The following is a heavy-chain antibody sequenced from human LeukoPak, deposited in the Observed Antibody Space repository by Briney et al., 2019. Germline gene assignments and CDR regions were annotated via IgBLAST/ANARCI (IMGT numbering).Heavy chain of an antibody. V-gene: IGHV1-8*01. CDR1: GYTFTSYD. CDR3: ARGKDVLLWFGELWGGNWFDP. J-gene: IGHJ5*02. D-gene: IGHD3-10*01. Sequence: GASVKVSCKASGYTFTSYDINWVRQATGQGLEWKGWMNPNSGNTGYAQKFQGRVTMTRNTSISTAYMELSSLRSEDTAVYYCARGKDVLLWFGELWGGNWFDPWGQGTLVTVSS. CDR2: MNPNSGNT.